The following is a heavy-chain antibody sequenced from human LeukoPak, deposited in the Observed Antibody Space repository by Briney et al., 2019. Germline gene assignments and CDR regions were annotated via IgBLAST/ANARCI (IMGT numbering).Heavy chain of an antibody. CDR1: GGSISSYY. V-gene: IGHV4-59*01. CDR3: ARGSKAAPGTFDY. Sequence: SETLSLTCTVSGGSISSYYWSWIRQPPGKGLEWIGYIYYTGSTDYNPSLKSRVAISVDTSKNQLSLKLSSVTAADTAVYYCARGSKAAPGTFDYWGQGTLVTVSS. J-gene: IGHJ4*02. D-gene: IGHD6-13*01. CDR2: IYYTGST.